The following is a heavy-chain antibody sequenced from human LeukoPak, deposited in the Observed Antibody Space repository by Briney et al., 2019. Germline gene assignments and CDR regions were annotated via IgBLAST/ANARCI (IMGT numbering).Heavy chain of an antibody. D-gene: IGHD1-26*01. CDR3: ARVGGSYSTLYYYYGMDV. V-gene: IGHV1-69*10. CDR2: IIPILGIA. J-gene: IGHJ6*02. CDR1: GGTFTIYT. Sequence: ASVTVSFKGSGGTFTIYTISWVRQAPGQGREWMGGIIPILGIANYAQKFQGRVTITADKDTSTAYMELSSLRSEDTAVYYCARVGGSYSTLYYYYGMDVWGQGTTVTVSS.